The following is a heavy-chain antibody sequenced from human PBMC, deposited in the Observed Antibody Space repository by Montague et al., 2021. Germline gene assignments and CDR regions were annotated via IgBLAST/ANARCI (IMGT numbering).Heavy chain of an antibody. CDR2: IDHKETV. CDR3: ASGPRGYGSGSRFDP. Sequence: SETLSLTCAVSGGSFTGYYCSWNRQSPGKGLERIGEIDHKETVTLNSYLKSRVIIALATSKTHFPLNMTPVTAADTATYYCASGPRGYGSGSRFDPWGQGTLVVVSS. CDR1: GGSFTGYY. D-gene: IGHD3-10*01. J-gene: IGHJ5*02. V-gene: IGHV4-34*01.